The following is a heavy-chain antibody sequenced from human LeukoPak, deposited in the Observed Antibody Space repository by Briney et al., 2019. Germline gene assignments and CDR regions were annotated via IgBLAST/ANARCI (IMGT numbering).Heavy chain of an antibody. CDR1: GYTFTSYY. CDR2: INPSGGST. Sequence: GASVKVSCKASGYTFTSYYMHWVRQAPGQGLEWMGIINPSGGSTSYAQKFRGRVTMTRDTSTSTVYMELSSLRSEDTAVYYCAPSGSSWEAFDIWGQGTMVTVSS. V-gene: IGHV1-46*01. J-gene: IGHJ3*02. D-gene: IGHD6-13*01. CDR3: APSGSSWEAFDI.